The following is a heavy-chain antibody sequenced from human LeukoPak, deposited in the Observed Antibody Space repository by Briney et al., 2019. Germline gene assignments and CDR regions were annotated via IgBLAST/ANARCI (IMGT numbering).Heavy chain of an antibody. CDR2: ISYDGGNK. CDR3: AKDLGQYSGYY. CDR1: GFTFSSYG. J-gene: IGHJ4*02. D-gene: IGHD5-12*01. V-gene: IGHV3-30*18. Sequence: GGSLRLSCAASGFTFSSYGMHWVRQAPGKGLEWVAVISYDGGNKYYADSVKGRFTISRDNSKNMLYLQMNSLRAEDTAVYYCAKDLGQYSGYYWGQGTLVTVSS.